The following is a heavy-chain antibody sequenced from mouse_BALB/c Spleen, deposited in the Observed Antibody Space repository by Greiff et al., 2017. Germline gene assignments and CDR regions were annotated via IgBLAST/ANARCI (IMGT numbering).Heavy chain of an antibody. D-gene: IGHD2-4*01. Sequence: EVKVVESGGGLVKPGGSLKLSCAASGFTFSSYAMSWVRQTPEKRLEWVASISSGGSTYYPDSVKGRFTISRDNARNILYLQMSSLRSEDTAMYYCARVGGITTEDYWGQGTTLTVSS. CDR3: ARVGGITTEDY. V-gene: IGHV5-6-5*01. CDR2: ISSGGST. J-gene: IGHJ2*01. CDR1: GFTFSSYA.